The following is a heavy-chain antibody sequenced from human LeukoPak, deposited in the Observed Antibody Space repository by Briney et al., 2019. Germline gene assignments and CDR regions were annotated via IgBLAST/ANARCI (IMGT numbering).Heavy chain of an antibody. V-gene: IGHV4-59*08. CDR1: GGSISSYY. D-gene: IGHD4-17*01. Sequence: PSETLSLTCTVSGGSISSYYWSWIRQPPGKGLEWIGYISYSGSTNDNPSLKSRVTISVDTSRNQFSLKPSSVTAADTAVYYCARRNYGDYDHYFDYWGQGTLVTVSS. J-gene: IGHJ4*02. CDR2: ISYSGST. CDR3: ARRNYGDYDHYFDY.